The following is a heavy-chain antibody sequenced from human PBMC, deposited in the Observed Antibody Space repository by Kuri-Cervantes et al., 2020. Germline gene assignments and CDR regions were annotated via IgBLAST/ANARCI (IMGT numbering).Heavy chain of an antibody. V-gene: IGHV4-61*08. D-gene: IGHD6-13*01. CDR3: ARISSSWYLYYGMDV. CDR2: IYYSGST. CDR1: GSSISIVDYY. J-gene: IGHJ6*02. Sequence: FSGLGSSISIVDYYWGWIRQRPGKGLEWIGYIYYSGSTNYNPSLKSRVTISVDTSKNPFSLKLSSVTAADADVYYCARISSSWYLYYGMDVWGQGTPVTVSS.